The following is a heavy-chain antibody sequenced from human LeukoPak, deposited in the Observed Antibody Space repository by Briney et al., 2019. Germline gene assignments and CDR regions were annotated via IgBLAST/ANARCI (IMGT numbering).Heavy chain of an antibody. Sequence: HPGRSLRLSCAASGFTFGDYAMHWVRQAPGKGLEWVSGISWNSGSIGYADSVKGRFTISRDNAKSSLYLQMNSLRAEDTAFYYCAKDLFVVVSAMDYWGLGTLVTASS. CDR1: GFTFGDYA. D-gene: IGHD2-21*01. J-gene: IGHJ4*02. CDR2: ISWNSGSI. V-gene: IGHV3-9*01. CDR3: AKDLFVVVSAMDY.